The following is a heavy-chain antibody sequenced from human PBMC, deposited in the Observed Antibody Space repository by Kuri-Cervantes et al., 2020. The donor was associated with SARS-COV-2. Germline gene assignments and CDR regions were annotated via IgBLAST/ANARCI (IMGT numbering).Heavy chain of an antibody. J-gene: IGHJ5*02. CDR1: GYTFTSYA. V-gene: IGHV1-3*01. Sequence: ASVKVSCKASGYTFTSYAMHWVRQAPGQRLEWMGWINADNGNSKYSQKFQGRVTITADESTSTAYMELSSLRSEDTAVYYCARDVSPYCTSSSCFRGKWVDPWGQGTLVTVSS. CDR2: INADNGNS. D-gene: IGHD2-2*01. CDR3: ARDVSPYCTSSSCFRGKWVDP.